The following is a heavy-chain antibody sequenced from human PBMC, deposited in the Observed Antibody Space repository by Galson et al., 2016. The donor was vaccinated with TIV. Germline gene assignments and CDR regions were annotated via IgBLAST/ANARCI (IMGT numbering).Heavy chain of an antibody. J-gene: IGHJ5*02. D-gene: IGHD4-17*01. Sequence: ITNYNPSLKNRVTLSVDTSKNQFSMKLTSVTAADTAVYYCARGEMDYVNWFDAWGQGTLVTVSS. CDR2: IT. V-gene: IGHV4-59*09. CDR3: ARGEMDYVNWFDA.